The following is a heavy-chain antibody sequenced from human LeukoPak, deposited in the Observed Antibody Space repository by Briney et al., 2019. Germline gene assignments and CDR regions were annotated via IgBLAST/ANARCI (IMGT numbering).Heavy chain of an antibody. D-gene: IGHD6-19*01. V-gene: IGHV1-18*01. CDR3: ARVGKQWLVGHAFDI. Sequence: ASVKVSCKASGGTFSSYAISWVRQAPGQGLEWMGWISAYNGNTNYAQKLQGRVTITTDTSTSTAYMELRSLRSDDTAVYYCARVGKQWLVGHAFDIWGQGTMVTVSS. CDR1: GGTFSSYA. CDR2: ISAYNGNT. J-gene: IGHJ3*02.